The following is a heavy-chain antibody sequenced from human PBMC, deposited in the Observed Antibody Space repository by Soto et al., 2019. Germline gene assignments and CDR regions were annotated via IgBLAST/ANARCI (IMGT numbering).Heavy chain of an antibody. Sequence: SLRLPCTASGFSFGDYAMSWVRQAPGKGQAWVGFIRSKACGGATEYAASVKGRFTISRDDSKRMAYLQMNSLKTEDTAVYYCTRVGEYSYGPSWFDPWGQGTLVTASS. CDR1: GFSFGDYA. J-gene: IGHJ5*02. CDR3: TRVGEYSYGPSWFDP. CDR2: IRSKACGGAT. V-gene: IGHV3-49*04. D-gene: IGHD5-18*01.